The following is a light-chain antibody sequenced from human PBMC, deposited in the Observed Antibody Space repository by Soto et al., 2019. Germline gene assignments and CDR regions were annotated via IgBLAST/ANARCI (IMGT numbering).Light chain of an antibody. V-gene: IGLV2-8*01. CDR1: SSDVGGYNY. Sequence: QSALTQPPSASGSPGQSVTISCNGTSSDVGGYNYVSWYQQHPGKAPKLMIYEVSKRPSGVPDRFSGSKSGNTASLTVSGLQAEDEADYYCSSYAGINNLVFGGGTKLTVL. CDR3: SSYAGINNLV. CDR2: EVS. J-gene: IGLJ2*01.